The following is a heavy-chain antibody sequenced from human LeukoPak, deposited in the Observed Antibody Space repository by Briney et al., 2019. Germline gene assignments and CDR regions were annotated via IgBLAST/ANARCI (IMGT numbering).Heavy chain of an antibody. D-gene: IGHD2-15*01. Sequence: SVKVSCKASGGTFSSYAISWVRQAPGQRLEWMGGIIPIFGTANYAQKFQGRVTITADKSTSTAYMELSSLRSEDTAVYYCARDPGGYCSGGSCYSAARDDAFDIWGQGTMVTVSS. J-gene: IGHJ3*02. CDR2: IIPIFGTA. CDR3: ARDPGGYCSGGSCYSAARDDAFDI. V-gene: IGHV1-69*06. CDR1: GGTFSSYA.